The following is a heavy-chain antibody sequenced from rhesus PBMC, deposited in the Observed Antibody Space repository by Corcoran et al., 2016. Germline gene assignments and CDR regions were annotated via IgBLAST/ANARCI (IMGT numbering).Heavy chain of an antibody. Sequence: EVQLVESGGGLVQPGGSLRLSCAAPGFTSGNSDLIWIRQAPGKGLEWVSYISSGGSIYYSDSVKGRFTISRDNDKNTLYLQMSSLRVEDTAVYYCAKTEREAFDFWGQGLRVTVSS. J-gene: IGHJ3*01. CDR2: ISSGGSI. CDR3: AKTEREAFDF. CDR1: GFTSGNSD. V-gene: IGHV3S43*01. D-gene: IGHD1-44*02.